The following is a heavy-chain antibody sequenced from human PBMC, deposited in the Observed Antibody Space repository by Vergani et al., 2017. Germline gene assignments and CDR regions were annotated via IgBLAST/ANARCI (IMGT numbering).Heavy chain of an antibody. Sequence: QVQLVQSGAEVKKPGSSVKVSCKASVGTFSSYAISWVRQAPGQGLEWMGGIIPIFGTANYAQKFQGRVTITADESTSTAYMELSSLRSEDTAVYYCARVRYYYGSGSYLNYYYYYMDVWGKGTTVTVSS. D-gene: IGHD3-10*01. J-gene: IGHJ6*03. CDR3: ARVRYYYGSGSYLNYYYYYMDV. V-gene: IGHV1-69*01. CDR1: VGTFSSYA. CDR2: IIPIFGTA.